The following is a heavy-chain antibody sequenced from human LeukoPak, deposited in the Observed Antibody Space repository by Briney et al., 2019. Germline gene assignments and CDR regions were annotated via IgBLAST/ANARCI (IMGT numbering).Heavy chain of an antibody. CDR3: ARGREGPPFDY. V-gene: IGHV3-64*02. CDR2: ISADGGTT. J-gene: IGHJ4*02. CDR1: GFSFRGYG. Sequence: GGSLRLSCAASGFSFRGYGMHWVRQAPGKGLEYVSAISADGGTTYYADSVKDRFIISRDNSKNTLYLQMGSLRNEDMAVYYCARGREGPPFDYWGQGALVTVSS.